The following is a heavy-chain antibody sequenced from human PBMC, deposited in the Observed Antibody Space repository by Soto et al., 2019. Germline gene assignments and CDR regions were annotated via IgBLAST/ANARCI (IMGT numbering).Heavy chain of an antibody. D-gene: IGHD6-6*01. V-gene: IGHV3-48*02. J-gene: IGHJ6*02. CDR2: ISSRRYTI. CDR3: ARGGSSSDNGMDV. CDR1: GFTFRQYS. Sequence: EVQLGESGGGLVQPVWSLRLSCAASGFTFRQYSMNWVRQAPGKGLEWVSYISSRRYTIYYVDSVNGRFTSSRDNAKNSRYLQMDSLRDEDTAVYYCARGGSSSDNGMDVWGQGTTVTVSS.